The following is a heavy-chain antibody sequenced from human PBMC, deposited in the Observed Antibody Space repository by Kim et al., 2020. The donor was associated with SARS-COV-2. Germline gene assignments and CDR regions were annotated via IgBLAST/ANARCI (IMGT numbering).Heavy chain of an antibody. J-gene: IGHJ4*02. CDR2: YYSGT. CDR3: ARGDAFRY. Sequence: YYSGTNYNPSLQSRVTISVDTSENQFSLKLTSVTAADTAVYYCARGDAFRYWGLGALVTVSS. V-gene: IGHV4-59*09.